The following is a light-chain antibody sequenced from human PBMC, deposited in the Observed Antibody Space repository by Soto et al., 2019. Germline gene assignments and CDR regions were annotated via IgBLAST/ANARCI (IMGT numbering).Light chain of an antibody. Sequence: LTQPASVSGSPGQSITISCTGTSSDVGGYNYVSWYQQHPGKAPKLMIYDVSNRPSGVSNRFSGSKSGNTASLTISGLQAEDEADYYCSSYTSSSTFYVFGTGTKVTVL. V-gene: IGLV2-14*01. J-gene: IGLJ1*01. CDR3: SSYTSSSTFYV. CDR1: SSDVGGYNY. CDR2: DVS.